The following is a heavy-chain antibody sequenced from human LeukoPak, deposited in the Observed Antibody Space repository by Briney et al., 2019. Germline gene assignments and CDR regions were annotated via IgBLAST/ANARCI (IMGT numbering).Heavy chain of an antibody. D-gene: IGHD5-24*01. CDR2: IIPIFGTA. V-gene: IGHV1-69*13. CDR3: ARSALKDVDLDY. Sequence: SVKVSCKASGGTFSSYAISWVRQAPGQGLEWMGGIIPIFGTANYAQKFQGRVTITADESTSTAYMELSSLRSEDTAVYYCARSALKDVDLDYWGQGTLVTVSS. J-gene: IGHJ4*02. CDR1: GGTFSSYA.